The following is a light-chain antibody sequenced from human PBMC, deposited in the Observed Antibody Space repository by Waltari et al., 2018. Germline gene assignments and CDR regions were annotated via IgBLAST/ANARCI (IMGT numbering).Light chain of an antibody. CDR1: QGVSSN. CDR2: GAS. CDR3: QQYNSWPPYT. J-gene: IGKJ2*01. V-gene: IGKV3-15*01. Sequence: IVMMQSPATRYVSPGDIPILSCRASQGVSSNLAWYQQKPGQAPRLLIYGASSRATGIPGRFSGSGSGTDFTLTISSLQSEDFAVYYCQQYNSWPPYTFGQGTKLQIK.